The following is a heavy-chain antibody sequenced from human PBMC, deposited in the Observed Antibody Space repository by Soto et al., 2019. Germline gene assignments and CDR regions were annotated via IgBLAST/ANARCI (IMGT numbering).Heavy chain of an antibody. Sequence: GGSLRLSCAASGFTFSDYYMSWIRQAPGKGLEWVSYISSSGSTIYYADSVKGRFTISRDNAKNSLYLQMNSLRAEDTAVYYCARDARDIVVVVAAAGDAFDIRGQRTMVTVSS. D-gene: IGHD2-15*01. CDR3: ARDARDIVVVVAAAGDAFDI. V-gene: IGHV3-11*01. CDR1: GFTFSDYY. J-gene: IGHJ3*02. CDR2: ISSSGSTI.